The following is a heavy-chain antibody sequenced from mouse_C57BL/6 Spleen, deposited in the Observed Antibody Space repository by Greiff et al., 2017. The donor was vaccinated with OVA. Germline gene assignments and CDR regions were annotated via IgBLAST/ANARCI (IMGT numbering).Heavy chain of an antibody. CDR2: IRNKANNHAT. D-gene: IGHD2-5*01. Sequence: EVHLVESGGGLVQPGGSMKLSCAASGFTFSDAWMDWVRQSPEKGLEWVAEIRNKANNHATYYAESVKGRFTISRDDSKSSVYLQMNSLRAEDTGIYYCTRPYYSNYDNYEDYAMDYWGQGTSVTVSS. CDR3: TRPYYSNYDNYEDYAMDY. V-gene: IGHV6-6*01. CDR1: GFTFSDAW. J-gene: IGHJ4*01.